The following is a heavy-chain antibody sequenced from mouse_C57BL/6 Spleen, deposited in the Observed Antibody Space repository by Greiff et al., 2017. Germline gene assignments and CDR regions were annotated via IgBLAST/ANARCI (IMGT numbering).Heavy chain of an antibody. CDR2: INPYNGGT. D-gene: IGHD6-1*01. J-gene: IGHJ2*01. CDR1: GYTFTDYY. V-gene: IGHV1-19*01. Sequence: EVQLQQSGPVLVKPGASVKMSCKASGYTFTDYYMNWVKQSHGKSLEWIGVINPYNGGTSYNQKFKGKATLTVDKSSSTAYMELNSLASDDSAVYYCANGGIYFDYWGQGTPLTVSS. CDR3: ANGGIYFDY.